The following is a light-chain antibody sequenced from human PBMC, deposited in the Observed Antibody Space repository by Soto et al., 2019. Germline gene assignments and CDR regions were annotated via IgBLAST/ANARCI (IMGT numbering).Light chain of an antibody. CDR2: GAS. CDR1: QSVRSN. Sequence: EIVMTPSPATLSVSPGERATLFCRASQSVRSNLAWYQQKLGQAPRLLIYGASTRATGIPARFSGSGSGTAFTLTISRLEPEDFAVYFCQQYGYSPPFGQGTKVDIK. CDR3: QQYGYSPP. J-gene: IGKJ1*01. V-gene: IGKV3-15*01.